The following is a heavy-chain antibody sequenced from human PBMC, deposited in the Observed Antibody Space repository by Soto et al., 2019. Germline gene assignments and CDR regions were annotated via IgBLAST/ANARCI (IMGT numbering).Heavy chain of an antibody. CDR3: ARLPLMTTVTAKYFDY. D-gene: IGHD4-17*01. V-gene: IGHV4-34*01. Sequence: SETLSLTCAVYGGSFSGYYWSWIRQPPGKGLEWIGEINHSGSTNYNPSLKSRVTISVDTSKNQFSLKLSSVTAADTAVYYCARLPLMTTVTAKYFDYWGQGTLVTVSS. CDR1: GGSFSGYY. J-gene: IGHJ4*02. CDR2: INHSGST.